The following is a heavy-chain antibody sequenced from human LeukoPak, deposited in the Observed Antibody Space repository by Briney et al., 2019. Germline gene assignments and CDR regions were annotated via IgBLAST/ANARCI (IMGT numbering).Heavy chain of an antibody. J-gene: IGHJ4*02. CDR2: TSHSGST. D-gene: IGHD2-2*01. V-gene: IGHV4-34*01. CDR3: ARHGEKYQLY. CDR1: GGSFSGFY. Sequence: SETLSLTCAVYGGSFSGFYWSWIRQPPGNGLEWIGETSHSGSTSYNPSLKSRVTISVDTSKNQFSLKLRSVTAADTAVYYCARHGEKYQLYWGQGTLVTVSS.